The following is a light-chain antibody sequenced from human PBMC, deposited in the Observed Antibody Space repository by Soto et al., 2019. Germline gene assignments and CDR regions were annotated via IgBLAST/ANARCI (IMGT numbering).Light chain of an antibody. CDR3: QQYGSSSWT. CDR1: QSVSSSY. CDR2: GAS. Sequence: EIVLTQSPGTLFLSPGERATLSCRASQSVSSSYLAWYQQKPGQAPRLLIYGASSRATGIPDRFSGSGSGTDFTLTISRLEPEDFAVYYCQQYGSSSWTFGQGT. V-gene: IGKV3-20*01. J-gene: IGKJ1*01.